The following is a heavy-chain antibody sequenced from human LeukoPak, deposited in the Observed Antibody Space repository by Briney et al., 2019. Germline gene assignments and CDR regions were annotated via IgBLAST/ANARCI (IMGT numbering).Heavy chain of an antibody. Sequence: GASVKVSCKASRYTFTSYYIHWVRQAPGQGLEWMGIINPSIGSTIYSQKFQGRVTMTRDTSTSTVYMELSSLRSEDTAVYYCARGAYYYDSSGVFYYMDVWGKGTTVTVSS. V-gene: IGHV1-46*01. CDR3: ARGAYYYDSSGVFYYMDV. CDR2: INPSIGST. J-gene: IGHJ6*03. CDR1: RYTFTSYY. D-gene: IGHD3-22*01.